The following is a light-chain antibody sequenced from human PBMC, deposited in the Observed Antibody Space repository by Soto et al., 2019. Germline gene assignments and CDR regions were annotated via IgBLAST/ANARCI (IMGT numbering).Light chain of an antibody. J-gene: IGKJ1*01. Sequence: EIVLTQSPGTLSLSPGERVTLSCRASQSVSSSYLAWYQQKPGQAPRLLIYGASSRATGIPDRFSGSGSGTDFTLTINRLEPEDFAVYYCQQYGSSPRTFGQGTKVESK. CDR1: QSVSSSY. V-gene: IGKV3-20*01. CDR3: QQYGSSPRT. CDR2: GAS.